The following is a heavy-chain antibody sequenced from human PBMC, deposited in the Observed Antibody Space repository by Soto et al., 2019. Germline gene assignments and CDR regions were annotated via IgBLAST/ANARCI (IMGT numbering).Heavy chain of an antibody. V-gene: IGHV1-69*13. CDR3: ARGHIVLMVYAQQYYFDY. Sequence: SVKVSCKASGGTFSSYAISWVRQAPGQGLEWMGGIIPIFGTANYAQKFQGRVTITADESTSTAYMELSSLRSEDTAVYYCARGHIVLMVYAQQYYFDYWGQGTLVTVSS. J-gene: IGHJ4*02. D-gene: IGHD2-8*01. CDR1: GGTFSSYA. CDR2: IIPIFGTA.